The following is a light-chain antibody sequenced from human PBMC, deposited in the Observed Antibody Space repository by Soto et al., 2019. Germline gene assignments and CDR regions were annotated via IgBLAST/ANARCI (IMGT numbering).Light chain of an antibody. CDR2: STN. J-gene: IGLJ3*02. Sequence: QAVVTQKPSFSVSPGGTVTLTCGLSSGSVSTSYYPSWYQQTPGQAPRTLIYSTNTRSSGVPDRFSGSILGNKAALTITGAQADDESDYYCVLYMGSGLWVFGGGTQLTVL. CDR3: VLYMGSGLWV. CDR1: SGSVSTSYY. V-gene: IGLV8-61*01.